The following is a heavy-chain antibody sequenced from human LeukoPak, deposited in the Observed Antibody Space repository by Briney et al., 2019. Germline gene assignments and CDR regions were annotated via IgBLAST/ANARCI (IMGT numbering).Heavy chain of an antibody. D-gene: IGHD4-17*01. Sequence: GGSLRLSCAASGFTFSSYWMHWVRQAPGKGLVWVSRINSDGSSTSYADSVKGRFTISRDNAKNTLYLQMNSLRAEDTAVYYCARVAYGDLLYYYYGMDVWGQGTTVTVSS. J-gene: IGHJ6*02. V-gene: IGHV3-74*01. CDR1: GFTFSSYW. CDR2: INSDGSST. CDR3: ARVAYGDLLYYYYGMDV.